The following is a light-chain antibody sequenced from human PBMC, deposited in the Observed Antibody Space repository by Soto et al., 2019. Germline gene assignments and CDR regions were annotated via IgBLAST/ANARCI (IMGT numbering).Light chain of an antibody. Sequence: DTHMTQSQSSLSASVGHRVTITCQASQDIATYLNWYQQKPGKAPKLLIYAASSLQSGVPSRFRGSGSGTAFTLTIISLQPEDFFTYYCQQSYSTQLTFGGGTKVDIK. J-gene: IGKJ4*02. CDR1: QDIATY. CDR3: QQSYSTQLT. CDR2: AAS. V-gene: IGKV1-39*01.